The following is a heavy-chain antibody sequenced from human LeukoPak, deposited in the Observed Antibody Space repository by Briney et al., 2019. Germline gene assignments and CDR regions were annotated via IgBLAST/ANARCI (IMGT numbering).Heavy chain of an antibody. V-gene: IGHV3-23*01. J-gene: IGHJ4*02. CDR2: ISGSGGST. Sequence: PGGSLRLSCAASGFTFSSYGMSWVRQAPGKGLEWVSAISGSGGSTYYADSVKGRFTISRDNSKNTLYLQMNSLRAEDTAVYYCAKDPLSGSSWYPHYFDYWGQGTLVTVSS. CDR3: AKDPLSGSSWYPHYFDY. D-gene: IGHD6-13*01. CDR1: GFTFSSYG.